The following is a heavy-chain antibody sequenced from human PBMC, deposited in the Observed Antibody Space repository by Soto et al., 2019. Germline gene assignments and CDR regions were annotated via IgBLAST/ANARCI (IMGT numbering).Heavy chain of an antibody. CDR3: AREVKLPTYYSAS. CDR1: GFTFSSYS. Sequence: GGSLRLSCAASGFTFSSYSMNWVRQAPGKGLEWVSSISSSSSYIYYADSVKGRFTISRDNAKNSLYLQMNSLRAEDTAVYYCAREVKLPTYYSASWGNGTLDSVSA. V-gene: IGHV3-21*01. D-gene: IGHD1-1*01. CDR2: ISSSSSYI. J-gene: IGHJ4*01.